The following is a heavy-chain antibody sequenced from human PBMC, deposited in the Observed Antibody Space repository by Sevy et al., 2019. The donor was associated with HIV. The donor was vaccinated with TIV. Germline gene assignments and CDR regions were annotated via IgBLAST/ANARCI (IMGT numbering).Heavy chain of an antibody. CDR3: ARSITIFGVAADY. J-gene: IGHJ4*02. V-gene: IGHV1-46*02. CDR1: GYTFNCYY. CDR2: INPSGGSR. D-gene: IGHD3-3*01. Sequence: ASVKVSCKGSGYTFNCYYMHWVRQAPGQGLEWMGIINPSGGSRTYAQKFQGRVTVTRDTSTSTVYMELSSLRSEDTAVYYCARSITIFGVAADYWGQGTLVTVSS.